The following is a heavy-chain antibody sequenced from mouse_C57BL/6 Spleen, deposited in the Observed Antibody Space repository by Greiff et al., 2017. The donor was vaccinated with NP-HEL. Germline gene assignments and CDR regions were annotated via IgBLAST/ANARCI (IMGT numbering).Heavy chain of an antibody. V-gene: IGHV1-22*01. J-gene: IGHJ2*01. CDR2: INPNNGGT. CDR1: GYTFTDYN. Sequence: EVQLQQSGPELVKPGASVKMSCKASGYTFTDYNMHWVKQSHGKSLEWIGYINPNNGGTSYNQKFKGKATLTVNKSSSTAYMELHSLTSEDSAVYYCARASGTGYFDYWGQGTTLTVSS. D-gene: IGHD4-1*01. CDR3: ARASGTGYFDY.